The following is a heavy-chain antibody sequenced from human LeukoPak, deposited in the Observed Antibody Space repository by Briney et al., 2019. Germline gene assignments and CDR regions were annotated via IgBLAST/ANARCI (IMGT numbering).Heavy chain of an antibody. D-gene: IGHD6-13*01. CDR2: MNPNSGNT. J-gene: IGHJ4*02. CDR3: ASSRNGAGSSSGFDY. V-gene: IGHV1-8*01. CDR1: GYTFTSFD. Sequence: GASVKVSCKASGYTFTSFDINWVRQATGQGLEGMGWMNPNSGNTGCAQKFQGRVTMTRNTSITTAYMELSSLRSEDTAVYYCASSRNGAGSSSGFDYWGQGTLGTVSS.